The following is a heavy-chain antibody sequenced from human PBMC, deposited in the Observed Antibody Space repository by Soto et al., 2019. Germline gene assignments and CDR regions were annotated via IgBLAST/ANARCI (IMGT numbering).Heavy chain of an antibody. CDR1: GFTFSSYA. CDR2: ISGSGGST. V-gene: IGHV3-23*01. D-gene: IGHD4-17*01. Sequence: GGSLRLSCAASGFTFSSYAMSWVRQAPGKGLEWVSAISGSGGSTYYADSVKGRFTISRDNSKNTLYLQMNSLRAEDTAVYYCAKKLGDYGDYLPLVYYYGMDVWGQGTTVTVSS. CDR3: AKKLGDYGDYLPLVYYYGMDV. J-gene: IGHJ6*02.